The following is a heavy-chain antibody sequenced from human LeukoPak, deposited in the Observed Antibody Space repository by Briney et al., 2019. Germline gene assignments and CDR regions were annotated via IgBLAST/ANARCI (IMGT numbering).Heavy chain of an antibody. V-gene: IGHV1-2*02. D-gene: IGHD6-13*01. CDR1: GYTFTGYY. CDR2: IDPKSRRR. CDR3: ARSRSSSSFDY. J-gene: IGHJ4*02. Sequence: ASVKLSCKASGYTFTGYYMHWVRQAPGQGREWMGGIDPKSRRRNSAEKFQGRVTKTRDPSISTADMEESRTRSYVTAVYYCARSRSSSSFDYWGQGTLVTVSS.